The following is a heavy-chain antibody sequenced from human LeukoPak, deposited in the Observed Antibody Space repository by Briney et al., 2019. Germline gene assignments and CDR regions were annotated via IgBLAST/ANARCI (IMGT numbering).Heavy chain of an antibody. J-gene: IGHJ4*02. CDR2: IYTSGGT. D-gene: IGHD3-10*01. CDR3: ARGVDYYGV. Sequence: SQTLSLTCTVSGGSISSGSYYWSWIRQPAGKGLDWIGHIYTSGGTTYNPSLKSRVTISKDTSRNQFSLKLSSVTAADTAVYYCARGVDYYGVWGQGTLVTVSS. CDR1: GGSISSGSYY. V-gene: IGHV4-61*09.